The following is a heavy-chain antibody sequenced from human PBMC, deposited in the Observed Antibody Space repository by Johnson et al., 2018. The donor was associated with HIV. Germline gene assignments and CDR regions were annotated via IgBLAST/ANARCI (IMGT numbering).Heavy chain of an antibody. J-gene: IGHJ3*02. CDR3: AKDIMYSNGGTLDI. V-gene: IGHV3-43D*03. Sequence: VQLVESGGVVVQPGGSLRLSCAASGFTFDDYSIQWVRQAPGKGLKWVSLINWDGDSTYYADSVKGRFTISRDNSKNSLYLQMNSLRAEDTALYYCAKDIMYSNGGTLDIWGQGTMVTV. D-gene: IGHD6-19*01. CDR1: GFTFDDYS. CDR2: INWDGDST.